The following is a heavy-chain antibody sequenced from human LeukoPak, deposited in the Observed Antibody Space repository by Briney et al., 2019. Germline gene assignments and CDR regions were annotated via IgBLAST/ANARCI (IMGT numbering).Heavy chain of an antibody. V-gene: IGHV3-48*03. D-gene: IGHD3-22*01. CDR3: ARDNYDSSGYYFD. Sequence: GGSLRLSCAASGFTFSSYEMNWVRQAPGEGLEWVSYISSSGSTTHYADSAKGRFTISRDNAKKSLYLQMNSLRAEDTAVYYCARDNYDSSGYYFDWGQGTLVTVSS. CDR2: ISSSGSTT. CDR1: GFTFSSYE. J-gene: IGHJ4*02.